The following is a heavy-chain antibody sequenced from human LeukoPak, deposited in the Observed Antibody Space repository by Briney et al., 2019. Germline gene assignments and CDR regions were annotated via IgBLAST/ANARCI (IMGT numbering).Heavy chain of an antibody. Sequence: GGSLRLSCASSGYTFSDYYMSWIRQAPGKGLEGVSYISSSGSTIYYADSVKGRFTISRDNAKNSLYLQMNSLRAEDTAVYYCAREGGTRVFRHGMDVWGQGTTVTVSS. CDR2: ISSSGSTI. D-gene: IGHD2-21*01. J-gene: IGHJ6*02. V-gene: IGHV3-11*01. CDR1: GYTFSDYY. CDR3: AREGGTRVFRHGMDV.